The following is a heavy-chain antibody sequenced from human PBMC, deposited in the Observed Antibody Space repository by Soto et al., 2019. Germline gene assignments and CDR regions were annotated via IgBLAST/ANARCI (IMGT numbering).Heavy chain of an antibody. V-gene: IGHV4-34*01. D-gene: IGHD2-2*01. CDR3: AREGYCSSASCYVGGGDYYYYMDV. CDR1: GGSFSGYY. J-gene: IGHJ6*03. CDR2: INHSGST. Sequence: PSETLSLTCAVYGGSFSGYYWSWIRQPPGKGLEWIGEINHSGSTNYNPSLKSRVTISVDTSKNQFSLKLSSVTAADTAVYYCAREGYCSSASCYVGGGDYYYYMDVWGKGTTVTVSS.